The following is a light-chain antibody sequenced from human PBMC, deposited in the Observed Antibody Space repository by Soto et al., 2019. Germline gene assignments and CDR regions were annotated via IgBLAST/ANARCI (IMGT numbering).Light chain of an antibody. CDR1: SSNIGGNS. Sequence: QSVLTQPPSVSAAPGQKVTISCSGSSSNIGGNSVSWYQQLPGTAPKLLIYDDNKRPSGIPDRFSGSKSGTSATLGITGFQSGDEADYYCGSWDSSYVFGNGTKVTV. CDR2: DDN. CDR3: GSWDSSYV. J-gene: IGLJ1*01. V-gene: IGLV1-51*01.